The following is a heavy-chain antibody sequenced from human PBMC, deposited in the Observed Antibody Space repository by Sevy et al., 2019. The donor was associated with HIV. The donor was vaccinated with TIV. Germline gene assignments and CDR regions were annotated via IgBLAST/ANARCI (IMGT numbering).Heavy chain of an antibody. CDR1: GFTVSSNY. V-gene: IGHV3-53*01. CDR2: IYSGGST. J-gene: IGHJ6*03. D-gene: IGHD6-13*01. Sequence: GGSLRLSCAASGFTVSSNYMSWVRQAPGKGLEWVSVIYSGGSTYYADSVKGRFTISRDNSKNTLYLQMNSLRAEDTAVYYCRSSWYGGPYYYYYMDVWGKGTTVTVSS. CDR3: RSSWYGGPYYYYYMDV.